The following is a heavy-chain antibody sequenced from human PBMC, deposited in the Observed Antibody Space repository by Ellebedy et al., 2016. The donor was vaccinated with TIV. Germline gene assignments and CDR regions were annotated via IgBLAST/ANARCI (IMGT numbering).Heavy chain of an antibody. D-gene: IGHD3-22*01. V-gene: IGHV4-39*07. CDR1: GGSISTNNFY. CDR2: IYYSGST. CDR3: VRGGNPGSNYYPPGE. J-gene: IGHJ4*02. Sequence: MPSETLSLTCTVSGGSISTNNFYWGWIRQPPGKGREWIGTIYYSGSTYYNPSLKSRVTISIDTSNNQFSLKLTSVTAADTAVYYCVRGGNPGSNYYPPGEWGQGALVAVSS.